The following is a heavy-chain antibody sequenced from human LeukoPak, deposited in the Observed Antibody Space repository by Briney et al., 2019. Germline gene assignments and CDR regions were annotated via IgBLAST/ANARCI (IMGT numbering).Heavy chain of an antibody. Sequence: GESLKISCKGSGYSFTSYWIGWVRQMPGKGLEWMGIIYPGDSDTRYSPSSQGQVTISADKSISTAYLQWSSLKASDSAMYYCARGLKGSGSYMDVWGKGTTVTVSS. CDR3: ARGLKGSGSYMDV. V-gene: IGHV5-51*01. CDR1: GYSFTSYW. D-gene: IGHD3-10*01. J-gene: IGHJ6*03. CDR2: IYPGDSDT.